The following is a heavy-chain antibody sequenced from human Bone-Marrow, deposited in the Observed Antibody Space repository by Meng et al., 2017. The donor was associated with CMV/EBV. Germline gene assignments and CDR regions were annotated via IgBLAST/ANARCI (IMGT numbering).Heavy chain of an antibody. V-gene: IGHV3-21*04. CDR3: AKAEEPSQLIESYLDY. D-gene: IGHD1-1*01. Sequence: GGSLRLSCAASGFSFSKYRMNWVRQAPGKGLEWVSSISSSSNYIYYADSVKGRFTVSRNNAWNSLYLQMHSLRAEDTAVYYCAKAEEPSQLIESYLDYWGQGTLVTVSS. CDR2: ISSSSNYI. J-gene: IGHJ4*02. CDR1: GFSFSKYR.